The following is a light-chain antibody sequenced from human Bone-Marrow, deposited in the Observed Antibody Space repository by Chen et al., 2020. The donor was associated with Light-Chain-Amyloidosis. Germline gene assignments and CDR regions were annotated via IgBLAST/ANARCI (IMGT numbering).Light chain of an antibody. CDR1: QTIVTY. CDR3: LQTYSPPPT. J-gene: IGKJ1*01. V-gene: IGKV1-39*01. CDR2: AAS. Sequence: DIQMTQSPSSLSASVGDRVTITCRASQTIVTYLNWYQQRPGKPPKLLISAASNLHGGVPSRFSGSASGTEFTLTISSLQPEDLATYYCLQTYSPPPTFRPGTKVTIK.